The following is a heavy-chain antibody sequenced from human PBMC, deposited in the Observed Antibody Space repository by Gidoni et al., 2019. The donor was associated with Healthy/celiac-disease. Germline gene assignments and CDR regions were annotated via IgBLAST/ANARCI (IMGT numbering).Heavy chain of an antibody. V-gene: IGHV2-26*01. CDR3: ARSWRYSGYDTDAFDI. J-gene: IGHJ3*02. CDR1: WFPPRNARMG. Sequence: QVTLKESGPVLVQPIETLTLTCTVSWFPPRNARMGVSWIRQPPGKALQLLAHIFTNDEKSYSTSMKIRLTISKDTSKSQVVLTMANMDPEDTATYYCARSWRYSGYDTDAFDIWGQGTMVTVSS. CDR2: IFTNDEK. D-gene: IGHD5-12*01.